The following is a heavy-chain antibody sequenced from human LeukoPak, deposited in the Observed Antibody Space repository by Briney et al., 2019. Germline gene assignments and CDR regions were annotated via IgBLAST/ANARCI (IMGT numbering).Heavy chain of an antibody. CDR2: IYPGDSDT. V-gene: IGHV5-51*01. Sequence: GESLKISCKGSGYSFTSCWIGWVRQMPGKGLEWMGIIYPGDSDTRYSPSFQGQVTISADKSISTAYLQWSSLKAPDTAMYYCARGQVQCGGDCSTIDYWGQGTLVTVSS. J-gene: IGHJ4*02. CDR1: GYSFTSCW. CDR3: ARGQVQCGGDCSTIDY. D-gene: IGHD2-21*02.